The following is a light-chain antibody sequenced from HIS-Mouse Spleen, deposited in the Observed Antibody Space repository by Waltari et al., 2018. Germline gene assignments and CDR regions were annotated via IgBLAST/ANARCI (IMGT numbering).Light chain of an antibody. V-gene: IGLV2-14*03. CDR1: SRDVGCYNY. J-gene: IGLJ1*01. CDR2: DVS. CDR3: SSYTSSSTYV. Sequence: QSALTQPASVSGSPGQSITISRTGTSRDVGCYNYVSWYQQHPSKAPKLMIYDVSNRPSGVSNRFSGSKSGNTASLTISGLQAEDEADYYCSSYTSSSTYVFGTGTKVTVL.